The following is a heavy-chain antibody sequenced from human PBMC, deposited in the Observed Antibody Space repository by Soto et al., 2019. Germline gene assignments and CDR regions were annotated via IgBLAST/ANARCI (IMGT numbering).Heavy chain of an antibody. CDR2: ISGSGGST. Sequence: GGSLRLSLAASGFTFSSYAMSWVRQAPGKGLEWVSAISGSGGSTYYADSVKGRFTISRDNSKNTLYLQMNSLRAEDTAVYYCAKARGSVYYGMDVWAQVTTVPFSS. V-gene: IGHV3-23*01. CDR3: AKARGSVYYGMDV. J-gene: IGHJ6*02. D-gene: IGHD3-10*01. CDR1: GFTFSSYA.